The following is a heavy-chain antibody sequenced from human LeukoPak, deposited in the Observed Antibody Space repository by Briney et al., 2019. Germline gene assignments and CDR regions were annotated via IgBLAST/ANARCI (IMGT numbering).Heavy chain of an antibody. V-gene: IGHV4-39*01. D-gene: IGHD3-10*01. CDR3: ARRRFDVYDGSGSFDY. J-gene: IGHJ4*02. Sequence: PSETLSLTCTVSGGSISSSSYYWGWIRQPPGKGLEWIGSIYYSGSTYYNPSLKSRVTISVDTSKNQFSLKLSSVTAADTAVYYCARRRFDVYDGSGSFDYWGQGTLVTVSS. CDR1: GGSISSSSYY. CDR2: IYYSGST.